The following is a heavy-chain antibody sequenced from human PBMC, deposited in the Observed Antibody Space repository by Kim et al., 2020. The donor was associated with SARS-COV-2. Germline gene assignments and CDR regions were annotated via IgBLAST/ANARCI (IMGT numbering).Heavy chain of an antibody. CDR3: AKGSTTSCYDEFDS. J-gene: IGHJ4*02. D-gene: IGHD2-2*01. V-gene: IGHV3-23*01. Sequence: GGSLRLSCAASGFTFSSYAMNWVRQAPGKGLEWVSGISGSGGSTYYADSVKGRFSISRDNSKNTLYVQMNSLRAEDTALYYCAKGSTTSCYDEFDSWGQGTLVTVSS. CDR1: GFTFSSYA. CDR2: ISGSGGST.